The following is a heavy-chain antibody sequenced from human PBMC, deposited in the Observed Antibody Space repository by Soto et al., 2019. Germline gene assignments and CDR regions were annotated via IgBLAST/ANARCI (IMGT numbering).Heavy chain of an antibody. Sequence: GGSLRLSCAASGFTFSSYAMSWVRQAPGKGLEWVSAISGSGGSTYYADSVKGRFTISRDNAKNSLYLQMNSLRDEDTAVYYCVIILTGYYPHRWIDPWGQGTLVTVSS. D-gene: IGHD3-9*01. CDR3: VIILTGYYPHRWIDP. V-gene: IGHV3-23*01. J-gene: IGHJ5*02. CDR1: GFTFSSYA. CDR2: ISGSGGST.